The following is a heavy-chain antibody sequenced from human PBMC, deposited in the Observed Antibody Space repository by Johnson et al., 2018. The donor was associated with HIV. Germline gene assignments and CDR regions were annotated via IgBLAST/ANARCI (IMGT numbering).Heavy chain of an antibody. Sequence: QVQLVESGGGLVKPGGSLRLSCAASGFTFSDYYMGWIRQTPGKGLEWISYISSSGSTIYYADSVKGRFTISRDNAKNSLYLQMNSLRAEDTALYYCATGSPTVTTNAFDIWGQGTMVTVSS. CDR2: ISSSGSTI. J-gene: IGHJ3*02. V-gene: IGHV3-11*01. CDR1: GFTFSDYY. D-gene: IGHD4-17*01. CDR3: ATGSPTVTTNAFDI.